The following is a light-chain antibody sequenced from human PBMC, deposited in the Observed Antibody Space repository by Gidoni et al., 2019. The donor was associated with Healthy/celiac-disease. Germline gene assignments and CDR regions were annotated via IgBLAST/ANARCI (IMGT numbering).Light chain of an antibody. CDR3: QRYNSYLT. V-gene: IGKV1-13*02. CDR2: DAS. CDR1: QGISSA. J-gene: IGKJ4*01. Sequence: AIQLTQSPSSLSASVGDRVTITCRASQGISSALAWYQQKPGKAPKLLIYDASSLESGVPSRFSSSCSGKDFTITSSSLHHEDFTNYYRQRYNSYLTFGGGTKVEIK.